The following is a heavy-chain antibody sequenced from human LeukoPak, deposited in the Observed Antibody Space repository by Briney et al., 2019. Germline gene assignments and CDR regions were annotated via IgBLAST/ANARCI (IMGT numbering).Heavy chain of an antibody. J-gene: IGHJ4*02. D-gene: IGHD3-22*01. CDR3: ARDLSAYYYDSSGYPFDY. Sequence: GGSLRLSCAASGFTFSSYSMNWVRQAPGKGLEWDSSISSSSSYIYYADSVKGRFTISRDNAKNSLYLQMNSLRAEDTAVYYCARDLSAYYYDSSGYPFDYWGQGTLVTVSS. V-gene: IGHV3-21*01. CDR1: GFTFSSYS. CDR2: ISSSSSYI.